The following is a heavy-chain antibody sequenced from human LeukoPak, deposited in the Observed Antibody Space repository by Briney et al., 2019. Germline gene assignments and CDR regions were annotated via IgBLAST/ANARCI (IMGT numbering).Heavy chain of an antibody. D-gene: IGHD5-18*01. CDR3: AKDSRAIQGLSSLDQ. CDR1: GFTFDDYA. V-gene: IGHV3-9*03. J-gene: IGHJ4*02. Sequence: GGSLRLSCAASGFTFDDYAMHWVRQAPGKGLEWVSGISWNSGRIGYAESVKGRFTISRDNAKNSLYLQMNSLRTEDMAFYYCAKDSRAIQGLSSLDQWGQGTLVTVSS. CDR2: ISWNSGRI.